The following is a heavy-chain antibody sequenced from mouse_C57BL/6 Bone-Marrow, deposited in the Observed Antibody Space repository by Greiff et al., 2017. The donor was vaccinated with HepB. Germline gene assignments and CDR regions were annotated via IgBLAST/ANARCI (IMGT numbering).Heavy chain of an antibody. CDR1: GYSITSGYY. CDR2: ISYDGSN. D-gene: IGHD1-1*01. CDR3: ARGDTTVVPYAMDY. V-gene: IGHV3-6*01. J-gene: IGHJ4*01. Sequence: EVQLQESGPGLVKPSQSLSLTCSVPGYSITSGYYWNWIRQFPGNKLEWMGYISYDGSNNYNPSLKNRISITRDTSKNQFFLKLNSVTTEDTATYYCARGDTTVVPYAMDYWGQGTSVTVSS.